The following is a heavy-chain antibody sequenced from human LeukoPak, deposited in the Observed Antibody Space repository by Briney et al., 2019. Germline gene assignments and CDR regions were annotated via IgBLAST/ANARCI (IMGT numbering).Heavy chain of an antibody. V-gene: IGHV4-39*01. CDR2: MYYTGST. CDR1: GGSISSSYYY. J-gene: IGHJ4*02. CDR3: ARGTGYYGDCFDY. Sequence: SETLSLNCTVSGGSISSSYYYWGWIRQPPGKGREYIGYMYYTGSTYYSPSLKSRVSISVDTSKNQFSLKLSSVTAADTAVYYCARGTGYYGDCFDYWGQGALVAVSS. D-gene: IGHD4-17*01.